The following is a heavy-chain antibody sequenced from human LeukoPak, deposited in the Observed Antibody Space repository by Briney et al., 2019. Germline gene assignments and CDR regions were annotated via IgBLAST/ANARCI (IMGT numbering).Heavy chain of an antibody. Sequence: GGSLRLSCAASGFTFSNYAMSWVRQAPGKGLEWVSAISGSGGSTYYADSVKGRFTISRDNSKNTLYLQMNSLRAEDTAVYYCAKDQVVVVVAATGDAFDIWGQGTMVTVSS. CDR3: AKDQVVVVVAATGDAFDI. CDR1: GFTFSNYA. J-gene: IGHJ3*02. D-gene: IGHD2-15*01. CDR2: ISGSGGST. V-gene: IGHV3-23*01.